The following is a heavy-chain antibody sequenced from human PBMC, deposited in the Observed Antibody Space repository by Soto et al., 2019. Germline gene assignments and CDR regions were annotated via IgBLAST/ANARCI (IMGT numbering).Heavy chain of an antibody. Sequence: ASVKVSCKASGYTFTSYDINWVRQATGQGLEWMGWMNPNSGNTGYAQKFQGRVTMTRNTSISTAYMGLSSVTAADTAVYYCAREMREPNNASGGMDVWGQGTTVTVSS. CDR1: GYTFTSYD. J-gene: IGHJ6*02. CDR3: AREMREPNNASGGMDV. CDR2: MNPNSGNT. V-gene: IGHV1-8*01. D-gene: IGHD3-16*01.